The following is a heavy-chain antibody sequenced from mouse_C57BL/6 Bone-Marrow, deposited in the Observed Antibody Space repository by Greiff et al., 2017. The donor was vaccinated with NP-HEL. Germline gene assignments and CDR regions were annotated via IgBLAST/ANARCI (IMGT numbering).Heavy chain of an antibody. CDR1: GFTFSSYG. V-gene: IGHV5-6*01. CDR2: ISSGGSYT. D-gene: IGHD2-2*01. J-gene: IGHJ1*03. Sequence: EVQLVESGGDLVKPGGSLKLSCAASGFTFSSYGMSWVRQTPDKRLEWVATISSGGSYTYYPDSVKGRFTISRDNAKNTLYLQMSSLKSEDTAMYYCARRRVRYWYFDVWGTGTTVTVSS. CDR3: ARRRVRYWYFDV.